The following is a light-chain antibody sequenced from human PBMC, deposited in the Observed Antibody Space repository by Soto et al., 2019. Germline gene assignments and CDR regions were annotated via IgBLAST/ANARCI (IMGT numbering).Light chain of an antibody. Sequence: SLSAYKRDRVTITCRASQGISSYLAWYQQKPGKAPKLLIYAASTLQSGVPSRFSGSGSGTDFTLTFFCLQCEELTTLQYDLYFTDLPTFRPGT. CDR3: DLYFTDLPT. V-gene: IGKV1-8*01. CDR2: AAS. J-gene: IGKJ3*01. CDR1: QGISSY.